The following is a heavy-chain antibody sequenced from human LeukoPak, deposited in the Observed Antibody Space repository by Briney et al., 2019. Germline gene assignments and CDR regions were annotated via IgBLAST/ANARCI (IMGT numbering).Heavy chain of an antibody. V-gene: IGHV3-21*05. Sequence: GGSLRLSCAASGFTFSSYSMNWVRQAPGKGLEWVSYISSSSSNKYYADSVKGRFTISRDKAKKTLYMRMDRQREEDTAVYYCARGTYYYDSSGYYLGPFDLWGQGTMVTVSS. J-gene: IGHJ3*01. CDR1: GFTFSSYS. CDR2: ISSSSSNK. D-gene: IGHD3-22*01. CDR3: ARGTYYYDSSGYYLGPFDL.